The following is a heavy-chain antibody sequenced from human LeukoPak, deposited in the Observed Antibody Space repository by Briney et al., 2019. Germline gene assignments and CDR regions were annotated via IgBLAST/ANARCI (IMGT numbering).Heavy chain of an antibody. CDR1: GDSISSYY. CDR3: ARVGSVYLYYFDY. V-gene: IGHV4-4*07. J-gene: IGHJ4*02. CDR2: IYPSGIT. D-gene: IGHD3-22*01. Sequence: PSETLSLTCTVSGDSISSYYWSWIRQSAGKGLEWIGRIYPSGITNYNPSLKCRVTMSVDTSKNQFSLELSSVTAADTAVYYCARVGSVYLYYFDYWGQGTLVTVSS.